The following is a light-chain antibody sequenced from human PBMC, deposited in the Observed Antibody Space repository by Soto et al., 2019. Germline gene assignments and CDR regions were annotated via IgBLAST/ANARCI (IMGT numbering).Light chain of an antibody. CDR1: QGVNSN. Sequence: EIVMTQSPATLSVSPGESATLSCRASQGVNSNLAWYQQKPGQAPRLLMYGASNRATDIPARFSGSGYGTDFTLTISSLQSEDFAVYYCQQYNSWPRTFGQGTKVEIK. CDR3: QQYNSWPRT. CDR2: GAS. V-gene: IGKV3-15*01. J-gene: IGKJ1*01.